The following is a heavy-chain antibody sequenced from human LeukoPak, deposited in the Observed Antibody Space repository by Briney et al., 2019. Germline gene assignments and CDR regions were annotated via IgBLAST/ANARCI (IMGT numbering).Heavy chain of an antibody. J-gene: IGHJ5*02. CDR3: ASYDSSRGGFDP. CDR2: IYPGDSDT. D-gene: IGHD3-22*01. Sequence: PGESLKISCKGSGYSFTNYWIGWVRQMPGKGLNWMGIIYPGDSDTRYSPSFLGQVTISADKSISTAYLQWSSLKASDTAIYYCASYDSSRGGFDPWGQGTLVTVSS. V-gene: IGHV5-51*01. CDR1: GYSFTNYW.